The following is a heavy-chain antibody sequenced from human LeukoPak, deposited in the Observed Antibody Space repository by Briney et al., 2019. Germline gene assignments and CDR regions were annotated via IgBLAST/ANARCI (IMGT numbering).Heavy chain of an antibody. J-gene: IGHJ4*02. V-gene: IGHV3-11*01. D-gene: IGHD1-1*01. CDR3: ARGTTGTTDFDY. Sequence: KSGGSLRLSCAASGFTFSDYYMNWIRQAPGKGLEWVSYISTSGTTMSYADPVKGRFTISRDSAKNSLYLQMNSLRAEDTAVYYCARGTTGTTDFDYWGQGTLVTVSS. CDR1: GFTFSDYY. CDR2: ISTSGTTM.